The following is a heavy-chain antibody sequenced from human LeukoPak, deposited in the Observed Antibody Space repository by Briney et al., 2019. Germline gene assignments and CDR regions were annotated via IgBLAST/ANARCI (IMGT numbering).Heavy chain of an antibody. CDR2: IIPILGIA. V-gene: IGHV1-69*04. D-gene: IGHD3-22*01. CDR3: ATPGPNNYDSSGYYFDY. Sequence: ASVKVSCKASGGTFSSYAISWVRQAPGQGLEWMGRIIPILGIANYAQKFQGRVTITADKSTSTAYMELSSLRSEDTAVYYCATPGPNNYDSSGYYFDYWGQGTLVTVSS. J-gene: IGHJ4*02. CDR1: GGTFSSYA.